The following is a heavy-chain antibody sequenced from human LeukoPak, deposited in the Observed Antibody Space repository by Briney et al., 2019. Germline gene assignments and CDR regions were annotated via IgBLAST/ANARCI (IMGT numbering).Heavy chain of an antibody. CDR1: GFTFSSYA. Sequence: PGGSLRLSCAASGFTFSSYAMSWVRQAPGKGLEWVSVISVSGGSTYYADSVKGRFTISRDNSKNTLYLQMNSLRAEDTALYYCATRIAARPDYYFDYWGQGALVTVSS. CDR3: ATRIAARPDYYFDY. CDR2: ISVSGGST. V-gene: IGHV3-23*01. D-gene: IGHD6-6*01. J-gene: IGHJ4*02.